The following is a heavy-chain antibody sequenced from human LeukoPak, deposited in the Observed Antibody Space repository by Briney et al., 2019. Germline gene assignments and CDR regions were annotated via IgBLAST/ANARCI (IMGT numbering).Heavy chain of an antibody. CDR1: GYTFTSYG. V-gene: IGHV1-18*01. J-gene: IGHJ6*02. Sequence: ASVKVSCKASGYTFTSYGISWVRQAPGQGLEWMGWISAYNGNTNYAQKLQGRVTMTTDTSASTAYMELSSLRSEDTAVYYCARWGVTMVRGVPSYYYYGMDVWGQGTTVTVSS. CDR3: ARWGVTMVRGVPSYYYYGMDV. D-gene: IGHD3-10*01. CDR2: ISAYNGNT.